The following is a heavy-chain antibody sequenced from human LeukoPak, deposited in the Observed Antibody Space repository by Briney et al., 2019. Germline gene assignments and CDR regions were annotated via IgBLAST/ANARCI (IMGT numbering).Heavy chain of an antibody. CDR3: ARRLRGYKEKYYFDY. CDR2: INYSGTS. CDR1: GGSISSSTYY. J-gene: IGHJ4*02. V-gene: IGHV4-39*07. Sequence: PSETLSLTCSVSGGSISSSTYYWVWVRQTPEKGLEWIASINYSGTSYHNPSLKSRVTISVDTSKNQFSLKLSSVTAADTAVYYCARRLRGYKEKYYFDYWGQGTLVTVSS. D-gene: IGHD3-3*01.